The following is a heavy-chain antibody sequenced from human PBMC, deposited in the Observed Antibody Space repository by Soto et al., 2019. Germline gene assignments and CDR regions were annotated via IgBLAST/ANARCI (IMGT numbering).Heavy chain of an antibody. D-gene: IGHD3-22*01. J-gene: IGHJ4*01. CDR1: GGSFRGYY. V-gene: IGHV4-34*01. Sequence: PSETLSLTCAVYGGSFRGYYWSWIRQPPGKGLEWIGEINHSGSTNYNPSLKSRVTISVDTSKNQFSLKLSSVTAADTAVYYCARVPKTYYYDSSGYYLDYWGHGTLVTVSS. CDR2: INHSGST. CDR3: ARVPKTYYYDSSGYYLDY.